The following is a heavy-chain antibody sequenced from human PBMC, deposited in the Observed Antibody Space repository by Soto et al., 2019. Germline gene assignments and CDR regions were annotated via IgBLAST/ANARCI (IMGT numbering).Heavy chain of an antibody. CDR2: IKSKNDGETT. J-gene: IGHJ5*02. CDR3: VTDTRGS. CDR1: GFTFYTAW. Sequence: EVQLVESGGDLVKPGGSLRLSCAASGFTFYTAWLNWVRQAPGKGLEWVGRIKSKNDGETTDYAAPVKGRFAISRDDSINTLYLQMNSLKTDDTAVYYCVTDTRGSWGQGTLVTVSS. V-gene: IGHV3-15*07. D-gene: IGHD3-3*01.